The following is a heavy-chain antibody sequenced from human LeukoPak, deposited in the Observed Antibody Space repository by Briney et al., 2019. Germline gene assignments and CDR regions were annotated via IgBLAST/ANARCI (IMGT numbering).Heavy chain of an antibody. V-gene: IGHV1-69*04. Sequence: GASVKVSCKASGGTFSSYAISWVRQAPGQGLEWMGRIIPILGIANYAQKFQGRVTITADKSTSTAYMELSSLRSEDTAVYYCASKADSSGYYPDYWGQGTLVTVSP. CDR2: IIPILGIA. CDR1: GGTFSSYA. CDR3: ASKADSSGYYPDY. J-gene: IGHJ4*02. D-gene: IGHD3-22*01.